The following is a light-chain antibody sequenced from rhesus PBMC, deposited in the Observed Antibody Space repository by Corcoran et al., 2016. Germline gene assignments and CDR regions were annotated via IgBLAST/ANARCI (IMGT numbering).Light chain of an antibody. J-gene: IGKJ2*01. CDR3: QQYDSSPYS. CDR2: KAS. CDR1: QSISSW. V-gene: IGKV1-22*01. Sequence: DIQMTQSPSSLSASVGDTVTITCRASQSISSWLAWYQQKQGKAPKLLIYKASSLQSGVPSRFSGSGSGTDFTLTISSLQSEDFATYYCQQYDSSPYSFGQGTKVEIK.